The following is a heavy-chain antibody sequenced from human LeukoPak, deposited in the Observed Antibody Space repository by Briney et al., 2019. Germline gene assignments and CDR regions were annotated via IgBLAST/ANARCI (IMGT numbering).Heavy chain of an antibody. CDR3: ARVERTTTNWFDP. D-gene: IGHD2/OR15-2a*01. CDR1: GASISSGGYY. J-gene: IGHJ5*02. V-gene: IGHV4-31*03. Sequence: PSETLSLTCTVSGASISSGGYYWSWIRQHPGKGLEWIGYIYYSGSTYYNPSLKSRVTISVDTSKNQFSLKLSSVTAADTAVYYCARVERTTTNWFDPWGQGTLVTVSS. CDR2: IYYSGST.